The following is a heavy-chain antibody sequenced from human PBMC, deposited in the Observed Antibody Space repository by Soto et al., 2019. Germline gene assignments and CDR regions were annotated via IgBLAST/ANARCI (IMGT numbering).Heavy chain of an antibody. CDR1: GFSFSSYA. D-gene: IGHD1-1*01. J-gene: IGHJ5*01. CDR3: ANCPDLISYNSWFDS. CDR2: ISVSGDST. V-gene: IGHV3-23*01. Sequence: EVQLLESGGGLVQPGGSLRLSCAASGFSFSSYAMSWVRQAPGKGLEWVSGISVSGDSTYNADSVKGRFTIYRDNSKKTLYLQMNSLRAEDTAVYYCANCPDLISYNSWFDSWGQGTLVTVSS.